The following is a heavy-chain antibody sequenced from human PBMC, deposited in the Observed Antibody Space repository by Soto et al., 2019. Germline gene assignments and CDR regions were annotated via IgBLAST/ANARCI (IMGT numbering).Heavy chain of an antibody. D-gene: IGHD6-13*01. Sequence: QVQLQQWGAGLLKPSETLSLTCAVYGGSFSGYYWSWIRQPPGKGLEWIGEIIHSGSTNYNPSLKGRVTISVDTSKNQFSLKLSSVTAGDTVVYYCARGRAAAGTPFYNYGMDVWGQGTTSPSP. V-gene: IGHV4-34*01. CDR2: IIHSGST. CDR3: ARGRAAAGTPFYNYGMDV. J-gene: IGHJ6*02. CDR1: GGSFSGYY.